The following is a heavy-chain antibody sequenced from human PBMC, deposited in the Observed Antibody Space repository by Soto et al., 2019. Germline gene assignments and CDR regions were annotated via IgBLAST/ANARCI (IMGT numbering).Heavy chain of an antibody. CDR3: ARAGIYDILTGYQYYYGMDV. CDR2: IYYSGST. V-gene: IGHV4-59*01. D-gene: IGHD3-9*01. CDR1: GGSISSYY. J-gene: IGHJ6*02. Sequence: SETLSLTCTVSGGSISSYYWSWIRQPPGKGLEWIGFIYYSGSTNYNPSLKSRVTISVDTSKNQFSLKLSSVTAADTAVYYCARAGIYDILTGYQYYYGMDVWGQGTTVT.